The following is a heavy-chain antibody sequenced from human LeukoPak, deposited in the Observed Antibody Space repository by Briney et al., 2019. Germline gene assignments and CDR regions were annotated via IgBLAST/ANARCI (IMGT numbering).Heavy chain of an antibody. CDR2: IIPIFGTA. CDR3: ARDPNHIAANWFDP. J-gene: IGHJ5*02. CDR1: GYDFINYG. Sequence: SVKVSCKASGYDFINYGISWVRQAPGQGLEWMGRIIPIFGTANYAQKFQGRVTITTDESTSTAYMELSSLRSEDTAVYYCARDPNHIAANWFDPWGQGTLVTVSS. V-gene: IGHV1-69*05. D-gene: IGHD6-13*01.